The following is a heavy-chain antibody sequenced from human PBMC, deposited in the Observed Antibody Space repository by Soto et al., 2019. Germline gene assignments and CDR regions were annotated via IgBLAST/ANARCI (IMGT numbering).Heavy chain of an antibody. D-gene: IGHD6-19*01. V-gene: IGHV3-23*01. CDR1: GFTFSSYA. CDR3: AKDLGYSTGWEPFDY. Sequence: GGALRLSCAASGFTFSSYAMSWVRQAPGKGLEWVSAISGSGISTYYADSVKGRFTISRDNSKDTLYLQMNSLRAEDTAVYYCAKDLGYSTGWEPFDYWGQGTLVTVSS. CDR2: ISGSGIST. J-gene: IGHJ4*02.